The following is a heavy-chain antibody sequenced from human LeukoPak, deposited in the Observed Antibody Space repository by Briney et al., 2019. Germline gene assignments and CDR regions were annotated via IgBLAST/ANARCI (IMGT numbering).Heavy chain of an antibody. D-gene: IGHD5-18*01. CDR2: IYYSGST. CDR3: ARHSRDTAMVLGY. CDR1: GGSISSYY. J-gene: IGHJ4*02. Sequence: SETLSLTCTVSGGSISSYYWSWIRQPPGKGLEWIGYIYYSGSTNYNPSLKSRVTISVDTSKNQFSLKLSSVTAADTAVYYCARHSRDTAMVLGYWGQGTLVTVSS. V-gene: IGHV4-59*08.